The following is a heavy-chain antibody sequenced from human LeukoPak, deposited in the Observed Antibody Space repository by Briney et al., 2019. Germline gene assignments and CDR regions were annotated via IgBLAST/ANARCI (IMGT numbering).Heavy chain of an antibody. D-gene: IGHD2-15*01. V-gene: IGHV5-51*01. J-gene: IGHJ4*02. CDR1: GYRFSSQW. Sequence: GGSLKISFKGSGYRFSSQWIGWGRPMPGKGLGGEGVIYPSDSDTRYSPSFQGQVTISAAKSISTAYLRWRRLKASDTDMYYCATSPYCSGGSCYLSAYWGQGTLVTVSS. CDR2: IYPSDSDT. CDR3: ATSPYCSGGSCYLSAY.